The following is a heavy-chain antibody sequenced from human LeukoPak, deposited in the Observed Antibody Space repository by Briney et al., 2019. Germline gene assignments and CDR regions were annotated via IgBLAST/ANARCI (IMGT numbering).Heavy chain of an antibody. CDR1: GFTFSTYN. D-gene: IGHD2-21*01. CDR2: ISSSSGAM. V-gene: IGHV3-48*02. J-gene: IGHJ5*02. Sequence: GGSLRLSCAASGFTFSTYNMNWVRQAPGRGLEWISYISSSSGAMYYADSVKGRFTISRDNAKNSLYLQMNSLRDDDTAVYYCARAQYGGYGRRIWFDPWGQGTLVTVSS. CDR3: ARAQYGGYGRRIWFDP.